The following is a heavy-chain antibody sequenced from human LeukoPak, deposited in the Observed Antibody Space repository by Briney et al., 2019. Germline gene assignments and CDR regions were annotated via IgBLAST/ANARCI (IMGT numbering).Heavy chain of an antibody. V-gene: IGHV4-30-2*01. CDR3: ARGRGQWGSSWSTYYYYGMDV. D-gene: IGHD6-13*01. J-gene: IGHJ6*04. CDR2: IYHSGST. Sequence: PSQTLSLTCAVSGGSISSGGYSWSWIRQPPGKGLEWIGYIYHSGSTYYNPSLKSRVTISVDRSKNQFSLKLGSVTAADTAVYYCARGRGQWGSSWSTYYYYGMDVWGKGTTVTVSS. CDR1: GGSISSGGYS.